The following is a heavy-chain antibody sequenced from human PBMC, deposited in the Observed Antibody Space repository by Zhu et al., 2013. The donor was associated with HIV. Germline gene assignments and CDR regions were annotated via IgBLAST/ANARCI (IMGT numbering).Heavy chain of an antibody. D-gene: IGHD2-15*01. CDR2: IYYSGST. CDR1: GGSISSISYY. J-gene: IGHJ4*02. CDR3: ARDPKPNCSGGTCYSDY. V-gene: IGHV4-39*07. Sequence: QVQLQESGPGLVKPSETLSLTCTVSGGSISSISYYWGWIRQPPGKGLEWIGSIYYSGSTYYNPSLKSRVTISVDTSKNQFSLKLSSVTAADTAVYYCARDPKPNCSGGTCYSDYWGQGNPGHRLL.